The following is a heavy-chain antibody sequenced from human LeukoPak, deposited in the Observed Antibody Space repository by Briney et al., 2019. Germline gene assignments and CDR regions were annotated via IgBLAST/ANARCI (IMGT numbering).Heavy chain of an antibody. CDR1: VYTFTSYG. CDR3: ARRGHGGSYPY. J-gene: IGHJ4*02. V-gene: IGHV1-18*01. D-gene: IGHD1-26*01. CDR2: ICAYNCNT. Sequence: ASVKVSFKSSVYTFTSYGISWVRQAPGQGLEWMGWICAYNCNTNYAQKLQGRVTMTTETSTSTAYMELRSLRSDDTAVYYCARRGHGGSYPYWGQGTLVTVSS.